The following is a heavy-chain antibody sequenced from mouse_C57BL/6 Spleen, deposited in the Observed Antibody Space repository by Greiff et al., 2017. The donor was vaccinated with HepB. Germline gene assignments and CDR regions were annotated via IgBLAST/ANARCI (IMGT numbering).Heavy chain of an antibody. D-gene: IGHD2-3*01. CDR1: GFTFSSYA. CDR2: ISSGGDYI. V-gene: IGHV5-9-1*02. CDR3: TRDGGGPDPPLDY. Sequence: EVKLMESGEGLVKPGGSLKLSCAASGFTFSSYAMSWVRQTPEKRLEWVAYISSGGDYIYYADTVKGRFTISRDNARNTLYLQMSSLKSEDTAMYYCTRDGGGPDPPLDYWGQGTTLTVSS. J-gene: IGHJ2*01.